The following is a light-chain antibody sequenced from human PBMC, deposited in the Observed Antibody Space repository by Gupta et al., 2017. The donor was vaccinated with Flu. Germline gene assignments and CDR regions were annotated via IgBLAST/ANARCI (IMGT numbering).Light chain of an antibody. CDR3: QSYDSSLRV. J-gene: IGLJ3*02. CDR1: SSNIGAGYD. Sequence: QSVLTQPPSVSGAPAQRVTISCTGSSSNIGAGYDVHWYQQLPGTAPNLLIYGNSNRPSGVPDRFSGSKSGTSASLAITGLQAEDEADYYCQSYDSSLRVFGGGTKLTVL. V-gene: IGLV1-40*01. CDR2: GNS.